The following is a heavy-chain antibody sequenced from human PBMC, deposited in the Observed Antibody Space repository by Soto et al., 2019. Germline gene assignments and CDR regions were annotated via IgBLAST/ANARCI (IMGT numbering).Heavy chain of an antibody. Sequence: SETLSLTCAVYGGSFSGYYWSWIRQPPGKGLEWIGEINHSGSTNYNPSLKSRVTISVDTSKNQFSLKLSSVTAADTAVYYCARFTMVRGRPYYYYGMDVWGHGTTVTVSS. CDR2: INHSGST. CDR1: GGSFSGYY. CDR3: ARFTMVRGRPYYYYGMDV. J-gene: IGHJ6*02. V-gene: IGHV4-34*01. D-gene: IGHD3-10*01.